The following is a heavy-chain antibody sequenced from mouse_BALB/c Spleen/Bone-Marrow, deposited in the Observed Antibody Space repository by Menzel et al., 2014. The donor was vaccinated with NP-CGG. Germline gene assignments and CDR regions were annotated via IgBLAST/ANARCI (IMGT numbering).Heavy chain of an antibody. D-gene: IGHD2-3*01. CDR1: GFTFSSYG. V-gene: IGHV5-6-3*01. Sequence: EVQLQQSGGGLVQPGGSLKLSCAASGFTFSSYGMSWVRQTPDKRLELVATINSNGGSTYYPDSVKGRFTISRDNAKNPLYLQMSSLKSEDTAMYYCARERDGYFRDAMDYWGQGTSVTVSS. J-gene: IGHJ4*01. CDR3: ARERDGYFRDAMDY. CDR2: INSNGGST.